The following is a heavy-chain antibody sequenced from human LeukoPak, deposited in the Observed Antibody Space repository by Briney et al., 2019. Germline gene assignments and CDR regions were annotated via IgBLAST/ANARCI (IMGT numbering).Heavy chain of an antibody. J-gene: IGHJ4*02. CDR1: GFAFSNYW. D-gene: IGHD5-24*01. V-gene: IGHV3-7*05. CDR2: IKEDGSAK. CDR3: ARDTGYNTFDY. Sequence: GGSLRLSCAASGFAFSNYWMSWVRQAPGKGLEWVANIKEDGSAKYYVDSVKGRFTISRDNAKNSQYLQMNSLRAEDTAVYYCARDTGYNTFDYWGQGTLVTVSS.